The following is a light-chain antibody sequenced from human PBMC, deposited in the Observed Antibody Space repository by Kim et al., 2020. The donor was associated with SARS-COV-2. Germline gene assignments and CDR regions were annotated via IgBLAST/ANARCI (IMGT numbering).Light chain of an antibody. CDR1: QSISSW. V-gene: IGKV1-5*01. CDR2: DAS. Sequence: DIQMTQSPSTLSASVGDRVTITCRASQSISSWLAWYQQKPGKAPKLLIYDASSLESGVPSRFSGSGSGTEFTLTISSLQPDDFATYYCQQYLMTFGQGTKVDIK. CDR3: QQYLMT. J-gene: IGKJ1*01.